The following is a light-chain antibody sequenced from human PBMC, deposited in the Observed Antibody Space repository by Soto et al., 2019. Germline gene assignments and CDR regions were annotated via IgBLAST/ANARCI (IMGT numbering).Light chain of an antibody. J-gene: IGKJ1*01. CDR3: QQCGGLSWT. CDR2: GAS. CDR1: QSVSRSH. Sequence: ESVLTQSPGTLSLSPGERATLSCRASQSVSRSHLAWYQQKPGQAPRLPIYGASSRATGIPDRFSGSGSGTDVPLIISRLEPEVFAVYYCQQCGGLSWTFGHGTKVEIK. V-gene: IGKV3-20*01.